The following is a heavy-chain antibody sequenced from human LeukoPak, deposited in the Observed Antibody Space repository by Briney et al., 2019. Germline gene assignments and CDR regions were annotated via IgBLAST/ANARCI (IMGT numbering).Heavy chain of an antibody. CDR2: ISGSSSYI. D-gene: IGHD1-14*01. V-gene: IGHV3-21*01. CDR3: ARSVTGESFDF. CDR1: GFTFSSYR. Sequence: TGGSLRLSCAASGFTFSSYRINWVRQAPGKGLEWVSTISGSSSYISYADSVKGRFSISRDNAKYSVYLQMNSLRAEDTAVYYCARSVTGESFDFWGQGTLVTVSS. J-gene: IGHJ4*02.